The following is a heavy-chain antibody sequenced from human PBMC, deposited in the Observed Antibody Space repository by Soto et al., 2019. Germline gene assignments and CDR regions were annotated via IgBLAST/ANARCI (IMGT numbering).Heavy chain of an antibody. J-gene: IGHJ4*02. D-gene: IGHD3-10*01. V-gene: IGHV3-72*01. CDR2: TRNKANSYTT. Sequence: EVQLVESGGGLVQPGGSLRLSCAVSGFSFSDYYMDWVRQAPGKGLEWVGRTRNKANSYTTEYGASAKGRFTISRDDSKTSLHLQLNSLKTEDTAVYYCARVYPGSGTYHFDYWGQGTLVTVSS. CDR3: ARVYPGSGTYHFDY. CDR1: GFSFSDYY.